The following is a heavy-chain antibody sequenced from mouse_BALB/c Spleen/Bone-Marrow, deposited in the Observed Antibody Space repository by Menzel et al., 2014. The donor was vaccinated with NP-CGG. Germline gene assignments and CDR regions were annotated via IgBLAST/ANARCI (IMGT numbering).Heavy chain of an antibody. CDR3: ARARWYDY. CDR1: GYSFTDYT. Sequence: LKVCGPELVKPGSSVKMSCKTSGYSFTDYTIHWVKQSHGKSLEWIGDFNPNNGGTDYNQKFQDKATLTVDKSSRTAFMEFRSLTFEDSAVYYCARARWYDYWGQGTTLTVSS. D-gene: IGHD1-1*02. CDR2: FNPNNGGT. J-gene: IGHJ2*01. V-gene: IGHV1-22*01.